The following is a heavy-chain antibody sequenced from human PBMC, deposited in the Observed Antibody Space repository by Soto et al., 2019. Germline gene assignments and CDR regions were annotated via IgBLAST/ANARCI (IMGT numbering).Heavy chain of an antibody. CDR3: AKGIYSYGYNSFDY. CDR2: ISGSGDST. CDR1: GFTFIRYA. Sequence: GGSLRLSCAASGFTFIRYAMSWVRQAPGKGLEWVSAISGSGDSTYDADSVKGRFTISRDNSKNTLYLQMNSLRAEDTAVYYCAKGIYSYGYNSFDYWSQGTLVTVSS. V-gene: IGHV3-23*01. D-gene: IGHD5-18*01. J-gene: IGHJ4*02.